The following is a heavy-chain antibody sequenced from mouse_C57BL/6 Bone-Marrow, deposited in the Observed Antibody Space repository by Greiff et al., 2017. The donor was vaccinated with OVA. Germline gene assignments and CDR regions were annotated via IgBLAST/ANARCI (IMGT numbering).Heavy chain of an antibody. V-gene: IGHV1-76*01. CDR2: IYPGSGNT. Sequence: VQRVESGAELVRPGASVKLSCKASGYTFTDYYINWVKQRPGQGLEWIARIYPGSGNTYYNEKFKGKATLTAEKSSSTAYMQLSSLTSEDSAVYFCARDWDLGYWGQGTTLTVSS. J-gene: IGHJ2*01. D-gene: IGHD4-1*01. CDR1: GYTFTDYY. CDR3: ARDWDLGY.